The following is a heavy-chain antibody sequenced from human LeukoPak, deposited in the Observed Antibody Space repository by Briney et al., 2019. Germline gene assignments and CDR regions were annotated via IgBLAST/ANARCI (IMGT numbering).Heavy chain of an antibody. D-gene: IGHD3-22*01. V-gene: IGHV4-59*08. Sequence: NPSETLSLTCTVSGGSISSYYWSWIRQPPGKGLEWIGYIYYSGSTNYNPSLKSRVTISVDTSKNQFSLKLSSVTAADTAVYYCASGYDSSGVDYWGQGTLVTVSS. CDR2: IYYSGST. CDR3: ASGYDSSGVDY. J-gene: IGHJ4*02. CDR1: GGSISSYY.